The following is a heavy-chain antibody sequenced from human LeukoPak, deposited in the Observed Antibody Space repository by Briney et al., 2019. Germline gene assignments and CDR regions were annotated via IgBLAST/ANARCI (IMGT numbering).Heavy chain of an antibody. CDR1: GDSISSGDYY. J-gene: IGHJ4*02. CDR3: ARWGGSYQYYFDY. CDR2: ISSSGST. V-gene: IGHV4-61*02. Sequence: SQTLSLTCTVSGDSISSGDYYWSWIRQPAGKGLEWIGRISSSGSTNYNPSLKSRVTISVDTSKNQFSLKLSSVTAADTAVYYCARWGGSYQYYFDYWGQGTLVTVSS. D-gene: IGHD1-26*01.